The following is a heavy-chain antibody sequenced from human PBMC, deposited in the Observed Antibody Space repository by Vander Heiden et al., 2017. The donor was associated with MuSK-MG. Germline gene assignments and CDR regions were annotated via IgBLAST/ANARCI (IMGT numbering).Heavy chain of an antibody. CDR3: VTSLWLERGDG. CDR2: MYSSGST. D-gene: IGHD3-9*01. Sequence: QLQLQESGPGLVKPSETLSLTCTVSGDSIRRSSYYWGWIRQPPGKGLEWIGSMYSSGSTYYNPSLKSRVTISVDTSKNQFSLSLRSVTVADTAIYYCVTSLWLERGDGWGQGTLVTGSS. J-gene: IGHJ4*02. V-gene: IGHV4-39*07. CDR1: GDSIRRSSYY.